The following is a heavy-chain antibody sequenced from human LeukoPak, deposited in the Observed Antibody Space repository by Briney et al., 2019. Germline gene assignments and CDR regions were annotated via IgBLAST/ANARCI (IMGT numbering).Heavy chain of an antibody. D-gene: IGHD3-22*01. Sequence: PGGSLRLSCAASGFTFSSYGMHWVRQAPGKGLEWVAFIWYDGSNKYYAAFVRGRFTISRDNSKNRLYLKMNSLRAEDTAVYYCAKDSRATPDYYDSSGYYPTFDYWGQGTLVTVSS. CDR3: AKDSRATPDYYDSSGYYPTFDY. CDR1: GFTFSSYG. CDR2: IWYDGSNK. V-gene: IGHV3-30*02. J-gene: IGHJ4*02.